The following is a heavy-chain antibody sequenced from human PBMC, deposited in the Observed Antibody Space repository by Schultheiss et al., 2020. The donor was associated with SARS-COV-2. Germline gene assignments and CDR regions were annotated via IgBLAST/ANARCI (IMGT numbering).Heavy chain of an antibody. CDR1: GFTFSSYG. D-gene: IGHD1-1*01. J-gene: IGHJ6*02. V-gene: IGHV3-NL1*01. Sequence: GGSLRLSCAASGFTFSSYGMHWVRQAPGKGLEWVSGISWNSGSIGYADSVKGRFTISRDNSKNTLYLQMNSLRAEDTAVYYCARGTIYYYYYGMDVWGQGTTVTVSS. CDR2: ISWNSGSI. CDR3: ARGTIYYYYYGMDV.